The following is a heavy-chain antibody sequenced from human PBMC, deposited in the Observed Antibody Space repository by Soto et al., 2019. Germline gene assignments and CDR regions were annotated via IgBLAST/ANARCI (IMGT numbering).Heavy chain of an antibody. CDR1: GYSFTPYW. V-gene: IGHV5-51*01. D-gene: IGHD6-19*01. CDR2: MFPGDSDT. CDR3: ARVPDSSLGTMDV. J-gene: IGHJ6*02. Sequence: GESLTISCTWSGYSFTPYWIGWVRQLPGQGLEWMGVMFPGDSDTRYSPSFQGQVTMSADPSTNTAYLEWSSLKAADSAMYYCARVPDSSLGTMDVWGQGTTVTVSS.